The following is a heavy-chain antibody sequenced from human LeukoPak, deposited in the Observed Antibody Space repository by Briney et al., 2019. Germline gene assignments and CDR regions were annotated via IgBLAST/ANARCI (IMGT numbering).Heavy chain of an antibody. D-gene: IGHD6-13*01. V-gene: IGHV1-2*02. J-gene: IGHJ4*02. CDR3: ARGAEAETSPLDF. CDR1: GYIFSDYY. Sequence: ASVKVSCKAPGYIFSDYYMHWVRQAPGQGLEWLGWINPKSGAADYAQQFRGRVTMTGDTSINTDYMEMKRVTSDDTAVYYCARGAEAETSPLDFWGQGTLVIVS. CDR2: INPKSGAA.